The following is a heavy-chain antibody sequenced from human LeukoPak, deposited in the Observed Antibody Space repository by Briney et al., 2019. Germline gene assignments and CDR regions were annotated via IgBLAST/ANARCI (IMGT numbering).Heavy chain of an antibody. Sequence: KTGGSLRLSCAASGFTFSDYYMSWIRQAPGKGLERVSYISSSGSTIYYADSAKGRFTISRDNAKNSLYLQMNSLRAEDTAVYYCARRSVAYPYDSSGYSPVYYFDYWGQGTLVTVSS. CDR2: ISSSGSTI. CDR1: GFTFSDYY. CDR3: ARRSVAYPYDSSGYSPVYYFDY. D-gene: IGHD3-22*01. V-gene: IGHV3-11*04. J-gene: IGHJ4*02.